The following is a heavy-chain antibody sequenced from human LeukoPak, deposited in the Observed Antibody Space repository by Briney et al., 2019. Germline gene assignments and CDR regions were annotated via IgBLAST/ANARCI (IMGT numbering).Heavy chain of an antibody. CDR3: ARDYYGRLDY. Sequence: PGGSLRRSCAASGLTFSSTWMHWVRQGPGKGLVWVSRINSDGSSTTYADSVKGRFTISRDNAKNTLYLQMNSLRAEDTAVYYCARDYYGRLDYWGQGTLVTVSS. D-gene: IGHD1-26*01. CDR1: GLTFSSTW. J-gene: IGHJ4*02. CDR2: INSDGSST. V-gene: IGHV3-74*01.